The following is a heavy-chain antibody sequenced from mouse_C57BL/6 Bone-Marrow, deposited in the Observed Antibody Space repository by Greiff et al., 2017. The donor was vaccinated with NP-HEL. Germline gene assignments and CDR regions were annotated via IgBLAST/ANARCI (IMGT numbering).Heavy chain of an antibody. V-gene: IGHV1-81*01. CDR1: GYTFTSYG. CDR2: IYPRSGNT. D-gene: IGHD2-14*01. Sequence: VKLMESGAELARPGASVKLSCKASGYTFTSYGISWVKQRTGQGLEWIGEIYPRSGNTYYNEKFKGKATLTADKSSSTAYMELRSLTSEDSAVYFCARWGYHYAMDYWGQGTSVTVSS. J-gene: IGHJ4*01. CDR3: ARWGYHYAMDY.